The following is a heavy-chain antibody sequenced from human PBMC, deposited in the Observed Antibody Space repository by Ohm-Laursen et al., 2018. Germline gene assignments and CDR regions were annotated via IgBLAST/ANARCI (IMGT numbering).Heavy chain of an antibody. CDR1: GFTFSSYA. CDR2: IKQDGSEK. CDR3: ARDPIGDYYFDY. D-gene: IGHD4-17*01. V-gene: IGHV3-7*01. J-gene: IGHJ4*02. Sequence: SLRLSCTASGFTFSSYAMNWVRQAPGKGLEWVANIKQDGSEKYYVDSVKGRFTISRDNAKYSLYLQMNSLRAEDTAIYYCARDPIGDYYFDYWGQGTLVTVSS.